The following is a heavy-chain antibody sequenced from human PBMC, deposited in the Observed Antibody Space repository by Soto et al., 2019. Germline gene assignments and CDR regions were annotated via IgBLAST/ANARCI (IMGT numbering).Heavy chain of an antibody. D-gene: IGHD4-17*01. V-gene: IGHV4-59*03. Sequence: SETLSLTCTVSRGSINNYYWTLIRQPPGKGLEWIGYVSYSGRTNYNPSLKSRVNMFVDKSNNQFYLNLTSVTAADTAVYYCARLQYTVGTAIDVWGQGTMVTVSS. J-gene: IGHJ3*01. CDR1: RGSINNYY. CDR2: VSYSGRT. CDR3: ARLQYTVGTAIDV.